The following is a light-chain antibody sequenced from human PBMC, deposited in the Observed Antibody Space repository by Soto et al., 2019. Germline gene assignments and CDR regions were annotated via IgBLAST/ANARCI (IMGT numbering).Light chain of an antibody. CDR2: ATS. Sequence: AIQVTQSPSSLSASVGDRVTITCRASQDIRSDLGWYQQKPGKAPKLLIFATSTLQSGVPSRFGGTGSGTDFTLTISSLQPEDFATYYCLQDFNYPWTFGQGTKVDIK. CDR1: QDIRSD. CDR3: LQDFNYPWT. V-gene: IGKV1-6*01. J-gene: IGKJ1*01.